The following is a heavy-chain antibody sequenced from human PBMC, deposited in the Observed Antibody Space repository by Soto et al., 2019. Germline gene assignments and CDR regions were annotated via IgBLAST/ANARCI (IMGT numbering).Heavy chain of an antibody. D-gene: IGHD6-19*01. Sequence: ASVKVSCKASGYTFTSYYMHWVRQAPGQGLEWMGVIDPSGGSTNYAQKFQGWVTMTRDTSISTAYMELSRLRSDDTAVYYCARGLSSGWYPYYFEYWGQGTLVTVSS. CDR1: GYTFTSYY. J-gene: IGHJ4*02. V-gene: IGHV1-2*04. CDR2: IDPSGGST. CDR3: ARGLSSGWYPYYFEY.